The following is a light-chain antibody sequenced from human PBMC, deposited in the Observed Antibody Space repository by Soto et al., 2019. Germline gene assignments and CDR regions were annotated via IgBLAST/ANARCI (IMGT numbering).Light chain of an antibody. CDR3: QQRSNWRDT. CDR1: QSVSSS. CDR2: DAS. Sequence: EIVLTQSPATLSLSPGERATLSCRASQSVSSSLGWYQQKPGQAPRLLIYDASKRASGIPVRFSGSGSGTDFTLTISSLEPEDFAVYYCQQRSNWRDTFGQGTKLEIK. V-gene: IGKV3-11*01. J-gene: IGKJ2*01.